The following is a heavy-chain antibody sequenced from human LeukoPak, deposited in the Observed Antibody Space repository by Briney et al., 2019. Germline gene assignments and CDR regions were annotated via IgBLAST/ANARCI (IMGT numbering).Heavy chain of an antibody. D-gene: IGHD5-24*01. V-gene: IGHV3-30*03. CDR3: AREFGHNRWYFDY. CDR1: GFTFSSYG. J-gene: IGHJ4*02. Sequence: GRSLRLSCAASGFTFSSYGMHWVCQAPGKGLEWVAVIPYDGSNKYYADSVKGRFTISRDNSKNTLYLQMNSLRTEDTAVYYCAREFGHNRWYFDYWGQGALVTVSS. CDR2: IPYDGSNK.